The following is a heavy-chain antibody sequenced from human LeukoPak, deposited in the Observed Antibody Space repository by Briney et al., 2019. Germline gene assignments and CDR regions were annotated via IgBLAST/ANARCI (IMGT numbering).Heavy chain of an antibody. J-gene: IGHJ4*02. D-gene: IGHD3-9*01. CDR3: AINYDILTGYCDY. Sequence: ASVKVSCKASGYTFTGYYMHWVRQAPGQGLEWMGRINPNSGGTSYAQKFQGRVTMTRDTSISTAYMELSRLRSDDTAVYYCAINYDILTGYCDYWGQGTLVAVSS. CDR1: GYTFTGYY. CDR2: INPNSGGT. V-gene: IGHV1-2*06.